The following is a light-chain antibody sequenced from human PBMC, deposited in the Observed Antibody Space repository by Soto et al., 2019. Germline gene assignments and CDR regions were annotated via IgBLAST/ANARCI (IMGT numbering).Light chain of an antibody. J-gene: IGKJ1*01. V-gene: IGKV1-39*01. Sequence: DIQMTQSPLSLSASIGDRVTITCRASQIISTYLNWYQQKPGKAPKLLIYDASSLQSGVPSRFSGSGSGTDFTLTISSLQPDDFATYYCQQYNSYWTFGQGTKVEIK. CDR2: DAS. CDR3: QQYNSYWT. CDR1: QIISTY.